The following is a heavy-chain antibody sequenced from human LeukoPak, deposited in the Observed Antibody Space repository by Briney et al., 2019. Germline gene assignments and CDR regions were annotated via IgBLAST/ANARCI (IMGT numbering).Heavy chain of an antibody. Sequence: PGGSLRLSCAASGFTVSSNNMSWVRQAPGKGLECVSVIYSGGSTYYADSVKGRFTISRDNSKNTLYLQMNSLRAEDTAVYYCARYPSDQYYFDYWGQGTLVTVSS. CDR3: ARYPSDQYYFDY. CDR1: GFTVSSNN. V-gene: IGHV3-53*01. CDR2: IYSGGST. J-gene: IGHJ4*02.